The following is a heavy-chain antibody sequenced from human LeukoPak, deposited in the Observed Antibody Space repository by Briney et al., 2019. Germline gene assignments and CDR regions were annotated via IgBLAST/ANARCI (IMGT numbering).Heavy chain of an antibody. V-gene: IGHV1-2*02. CDR2: INPNSGGT. CDR1: YTFTGXY. CDR3: ARDMSSGSLDY. D-gene: IGHD2-15*01. J-gene: IGHJ4*02. Sequence: YTFTGXYMHWVRQAPGQGLEWMGWINPNSGGTNYAQKFQGRVTMTRDTSISTAYMELSRLRSDDTAVYYCARDMSSGSLDYWGQGTLVTVSS.